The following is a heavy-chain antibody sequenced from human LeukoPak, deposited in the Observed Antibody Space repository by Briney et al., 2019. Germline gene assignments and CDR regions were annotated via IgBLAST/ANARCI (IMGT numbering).Heavy chain of an antibody. CDR2: IKQDESEK. CDR1: GFTFSSYW. CDR3: ARMGRAIAY. Sequence: GRSLRLSCAVSGFTFSSYWMSWVRQAPGKGLEWVANIKQDESEKYYVDSVRGRFTISRDNAKNSLYLQMSSLRADDTAVYYCARMGRAIAYWGQGTLVTVSS. D-gene: IGHD2-15*01. V-gene: IGHV3-7*01. J-gene: IGHJ4*02.